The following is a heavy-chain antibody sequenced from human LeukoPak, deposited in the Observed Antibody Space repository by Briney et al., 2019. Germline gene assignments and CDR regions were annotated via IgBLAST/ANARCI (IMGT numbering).Heavy chain of an antibody. CDR3: ARRYYYDSSGYLY. J-gene: IGHJ4*02. Sequence: GGSLRLSCAASGFTFSSYSMNWVRQAPGKGLEWVSYISSSSSTIYYADSVKGRFTISGDNAKNSLYLQMNSLRDEDTAVYYCARRYYYDSSGYLYWGQGTLVTVSS. CDR2: ISSSSSTI. CDR1: GFTFSSYS. V-gene: IGHV3-48*02. D-gene: IGHD3-22*01.